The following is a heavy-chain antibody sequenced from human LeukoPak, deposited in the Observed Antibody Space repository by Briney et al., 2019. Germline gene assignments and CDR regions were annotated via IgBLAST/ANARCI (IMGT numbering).Heavy chain of an antibody. V-gene: IGHV3-9*01. CDR3: AKAQGGHIVVVPAVGRLTYYYYGMDV. Sequence: PGGSLRLSCAASGFTFDDYAMHWVRQAPGKGLEWVSGISWNSGSIGYADSVKGRFTISRDNAKNSLYLQMNSLRAEDTALYYCAKAQGGHIVVVPAVGRLTYYYYGMDVWGQGTTVTVSS. D-gene: IGHD2-2*01. J-gene: IGHJ6*02. CDR1: GFTFDDYA. CDR2: ISWNSGSI.